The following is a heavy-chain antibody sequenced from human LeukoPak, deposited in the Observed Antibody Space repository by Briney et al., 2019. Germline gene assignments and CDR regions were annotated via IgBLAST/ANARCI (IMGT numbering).Heavy chain of an antibody. CDR2: IYSGGST. J-gene: IGHJ4*02. V-gene: IGHV3-66*01. CDR1: EFSVGSNY. D-gene: IGHD2-15*01. Sequence: GGSLRLSCAASEFSVGSNYMTWVRQAPGKGLEWVSLIYSGGSTYYADSVKGRFTISRDNSKNTLYLQMNSLRAEDTAVYYCARDVGQLKYCSGGSCYAYDYWGQGTLVTVSS. CDR3: ARDVGQLKYCSGGSCYAYDY.